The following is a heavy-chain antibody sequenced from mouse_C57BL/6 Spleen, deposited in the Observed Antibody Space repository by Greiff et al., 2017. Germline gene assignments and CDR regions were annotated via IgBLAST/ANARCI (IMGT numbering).Heavy chain of an antibody. D-gene: IGHD1-1*01. CDR1: GYTFTSYD. V-gene: IGHV1-85*01. CDR3: ARRLYYYGSSHWYFDV. J-gene: IGHJ1*03. Sequence: LEESGPELVKPGASVKLSCKASGYTFTSYDINWVKQRPGQGLEWIGWIYPRDGSTKYNEKFKGKATLTVDTSSSTAYMELHSLTSEDSAVYFCARRLYYYGSSHWYFDVWGTGTTVTVSS. CDR2: IYPRDGST.